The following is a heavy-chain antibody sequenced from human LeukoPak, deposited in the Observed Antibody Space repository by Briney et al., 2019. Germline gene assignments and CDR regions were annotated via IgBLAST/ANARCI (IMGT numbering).Heavy chain of an antibody. V-gene: IGHV1-18*01. Sequence: ASVKVSCKASGYSFSGHGITWVRQAPGQGLEWMGWISAYNGNTKYAQNLQGRVTMTTDISTSTAYMELRSRRSDDTAVYYCARPGADCGSAGCYTYPYYGLDVWGQGTTVTVSS. D-gene: IGHD2-2*02. J-gene: IGHJ6*02. CDR2: ISAYNGNT. CDR3: ARPGADCGSAGCYTYPYYGLDV. CDR1: GYSFSGHG.